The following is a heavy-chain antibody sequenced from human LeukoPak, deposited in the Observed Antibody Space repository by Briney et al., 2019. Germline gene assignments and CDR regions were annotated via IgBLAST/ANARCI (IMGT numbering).Heavy chain of an antibody. D-gene: IGHD2-2*02. CDR1: GFTFSTYS. CDR3: ARDCSSTSCYNL. CDR2: TYSGGNT. V-gene: IGHV3-53*01. J-gene: IGHJ5*02. Sequence: GGSLRLSCTASGFTFSTYSMSWVRQAPGKGLEWVSVTYSGGNTGYADSVKGRFTISRDNSKNMLYLQMNSLRAEDTAVYYCARDCSSTSCYNLWGQGTPVTVSS.